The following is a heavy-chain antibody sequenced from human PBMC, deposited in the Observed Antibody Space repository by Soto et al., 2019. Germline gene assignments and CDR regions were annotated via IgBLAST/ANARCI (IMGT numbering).Heavy chain of an antibody. Sequence: ESLSLTGAVSGYSISSGYYWGCIRQPPGQGLEWIGTIYHSGSTYYNPSLKSRVTISVDTSKNQFSLKLSSVTAADTAVYYCARVDTDYTSGTLDYWGQGTLVTVSS. V-gene: IGHV4-38-2*01. D-gene: IGHD3-10*01. CDR1: GYSISSGYY. J-gene: IGHJ4*02. CDR3: ARVDTDYTSGTLDY. CDR2: IYHSGST.